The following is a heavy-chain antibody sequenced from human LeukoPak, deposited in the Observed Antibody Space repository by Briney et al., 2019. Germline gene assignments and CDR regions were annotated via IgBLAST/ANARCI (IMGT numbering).Heavy chain of an antibody. V-gene: IGHV4-38-2*01. CDR2: IYHSGST. CDR1: GYSISSGYY. J-gene: IGHJ4*02. CDR3: ARGSSSGWYVDY. Sequence: SETLSLTCAVSGYSISSGYYWGWIRQPPGKGLEWIGSIYHSGSTYYNPSLKSRVTISVDTSKNQFSLKLSSVTAADTAVYCCARGSSSGWYVDYWGQGTLVTVSS. D-gene: IGHD6-19*01.